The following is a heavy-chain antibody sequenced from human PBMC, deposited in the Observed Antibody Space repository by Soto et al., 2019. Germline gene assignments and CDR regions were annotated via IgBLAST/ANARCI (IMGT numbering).Heavy chain of an antibody. J-gene: IGHJ6*02. CDR2: IYYSGST. CDR3: ARVEYDFWSGYYYYGMDV. CDR1: GGSISSYY. D-gene: IGHD3-3*01. V-gene: IGHV4-59*01. Sequence: SETLSLTCTVSGGSISSYYWSWIRKPPGKGLEWIGYIYYSGSTNYNPSLKSRVTISVDASKNQFSLKPSSVTAADTAVYYCARVEYDFWSGYYYYGMDVWGQGTTVTVSS.